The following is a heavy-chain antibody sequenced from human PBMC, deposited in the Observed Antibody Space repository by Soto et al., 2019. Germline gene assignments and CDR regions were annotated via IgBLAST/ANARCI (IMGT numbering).Heavy chain of an antibody. D-gene: IGHD7-27*01. J-gene: IGHJ4*02. Sequence: GSLRLSCAASGFTFGSYTMSWVRQAPGKGLEWVSAITGSGDYTSYADSVKGRFTISRDNSKNTLYLQMNSLRAEDTAVYYCARLTGSKLGYFDYWGQGTLVTVSS. CDR1: GFTFGSYT. CDR3: ARLTGSKLGYFDY. V-gene: IGHV3-23*01. CDR2: ITGSGDYT.